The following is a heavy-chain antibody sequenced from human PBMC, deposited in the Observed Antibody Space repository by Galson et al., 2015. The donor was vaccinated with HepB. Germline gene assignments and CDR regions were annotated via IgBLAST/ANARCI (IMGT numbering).Heavy chain of an antibody. CDR2: IYWDDDK. V-gene: IGHV2-5*02. D-gene: IGHD4-17*01. J-gene: IGHJ6*02. Sequence: PALVTPTQTLTLTCTVSGLSLRTSGVGVGWIRQPPGKALEWHALIYWDDDKRYSPSLTSRINITKDTAKNQVVLTMTNMYPVDTATYYCAHRPREFVTTTYYDHGFDVWGHGTTVTVSS. CDR1: GLSLRTSGVG. CDR3: AHRPREFVTTTYYDHGFDV.